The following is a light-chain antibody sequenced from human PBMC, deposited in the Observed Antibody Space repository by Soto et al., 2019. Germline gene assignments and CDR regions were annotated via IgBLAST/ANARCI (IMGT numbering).Light chain of an antibody. V-gene: IGLV1-47*01. CDR2: TTS. Sequence: QSVLTQPPSASGTPGQRVIVSCSGSNSNIGRNHVYWYQQLPGTAPKLLIHTTSARPSGVPERFSGSKSGTSASLTISGLRSDDEADYYCATWDDGLNWVFGGGTKLTVL. J-gene: IGLJ3*02. CDR3: ATWDDGLNWV. CDR1: NSNIGRNH.